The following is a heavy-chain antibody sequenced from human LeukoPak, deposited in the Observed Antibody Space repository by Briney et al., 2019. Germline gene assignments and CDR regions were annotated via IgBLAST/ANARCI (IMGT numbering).Heavy chain of an antibody. J-gene: IGHJ4*02. Sequence: RGASLQISCKGSGYIFTSYWIGWVRQLPGKGLEWMGIIYPGDSDTRYSPSFQGQVTISADKSISTAYLQWSSLKASDTAMYYCARATYSSSWYGYWGQGTLVTVSS. CDR2: IYPGDSDT. CDR3: ARATYSSSWYGY. V-gene: IGHV5-51*01. D-gene: IGHD6-13*01. CDR1: GYIFTSYW.